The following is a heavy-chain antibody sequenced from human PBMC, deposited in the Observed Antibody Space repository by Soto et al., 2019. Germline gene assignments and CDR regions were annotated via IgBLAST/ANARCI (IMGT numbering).Heavy chain of an antibody. V-gene: IGHV3-23*01. Sequence: EVQLLESGGGLVQPGGSLRLSCAASGFTFSTYGMNWVRQAPGKGLEWVSGITGCGASTYYEDAVNGRFTISRHNSKNTLYLQMNSLRAEDTAVYYCAKAEYYGGNWYFDLWGRGTLVTVSS. J-gene: IGHJ2*01. D-gene: IGHD4-17*01. CDR2: ITGCGAST. CDR3: AKAEYYGGNWYFDL. CDR1: GFTFSTYG.